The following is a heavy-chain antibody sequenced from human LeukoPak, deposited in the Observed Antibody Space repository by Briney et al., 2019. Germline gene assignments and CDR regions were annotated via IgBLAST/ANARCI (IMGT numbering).Heavy chain of an antibody. CDR3: ARAAESSSWYNSAYYSFYGMDV. D-gene: IGHD6-13*01. CDR1: GFSFSSYE. V-gene: IGHV3-53*04. Sequence: KPGGSLRLSCAASGFSFSSYEMNWVRQAPGKGLEWVSIIYTGGSTYYADSVKGRFTISRQNSKNTLYLQMNSLRVEDTAVYYCARAAESSSWYNSAYYSFYGMDVWGQGTTVTVSS. CDR2: IYTGGST. J-gene: IGHJ6*02.